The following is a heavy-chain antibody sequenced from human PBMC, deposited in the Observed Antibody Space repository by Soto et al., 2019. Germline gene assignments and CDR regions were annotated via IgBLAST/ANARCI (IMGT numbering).Heavy chain of an antibody. D-gene: IGHD6-19*01. CDR3: ASCSPPTCDSSGWYR. V-gene: IGHV3-11*01. CDR2: ISRSGSTI. Sequence: PGGSLRLSCAASGFTFSDYYMSWIRQAPGKGLEWVSYISRSGSTIYYADSVKGRFTISRDNAKNSLYLQMDSLRAEDTAVYYCASCSPPTCDSSGWYRWGQGTLVTVSS. J-gene: IGHJ4*02. CDR1: GFTFSDYY.